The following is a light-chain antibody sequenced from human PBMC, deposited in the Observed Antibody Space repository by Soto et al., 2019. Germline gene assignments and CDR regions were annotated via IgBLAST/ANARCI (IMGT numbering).Light chain of an antibody. CDR1: QSIRSW. J-gene: IGKJ1*01. Sequence: DIQMTQSPSTLSASVGDRVTITCRASQSIRSWLAWYQQKPGKAPKLLIYDASSLESGVPSRFSGSGSGTEFTLTISSLQPDDFATYYCQQYNSYSATVGQGTKVDIK. V-gene: IGKV1-5*01. CDR3: QQYNSYSAT. CDR2: DAS.